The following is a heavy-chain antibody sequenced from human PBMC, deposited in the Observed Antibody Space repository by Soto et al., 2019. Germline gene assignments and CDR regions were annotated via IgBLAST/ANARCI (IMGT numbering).Heavy chain of an antibody. V-gene: IGHV3-23*01. CDR2: ISDSGETT. CDR3: VKDWRGSHCPCMDV. D-gene: IGHD1-1*01. J-gene: IGHJ6*02. Sequence: HPGGSLRLSCAASGFAFTNYAMSWVRQAPGKGLEWVSSISDSGETTYYADSVKGRSTISRDSSKSTLYLQISTLRAEDTATYYCVKDWRGSHCPCMDVWGQGTTVTVSS. CDR1: GFAFTNYA.